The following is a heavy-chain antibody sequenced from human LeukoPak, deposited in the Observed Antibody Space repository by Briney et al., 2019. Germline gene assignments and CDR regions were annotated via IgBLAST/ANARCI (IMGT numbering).Heavy chain of an antibody. CDR1: GFTFSSYS. J-gene: IGHJ5*02. D-gene: IGHD3-22*01. V-gene: IGHV3-21*01. Sequence: PGGSLRLSCVASGFTFSSYSMNWVRQAPGKGLEWVSSISSSGSYIYYADSVKGRFTISRDNAQNSLYLQMNSLRAEDTAVYYCARDPSPGYYDSRGYYLSWGQGTLFTVSS. CDR3: ARDPSPGYYDSRGYYLS. CDR2: ISSSGSYI.